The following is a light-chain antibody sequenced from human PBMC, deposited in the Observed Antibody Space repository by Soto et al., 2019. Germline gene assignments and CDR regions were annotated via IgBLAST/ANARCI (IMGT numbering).Light chain of an antibody. Sequence: AIQLTQSPSSLSASIGDRVTITCRASQAISTNLAWYQHKPGTVHKVLIYDASILESGVPSRFSGSGSGTDFTLIISSLQPEDFATYYCQQCRTYPTFGGGTKVEVQ. CDR2: DAS. CDR3: QQCRTYPT. J-gene: IGKJ4*01. V-gene: IGKV1-13*02. CDR1: QAISTN.